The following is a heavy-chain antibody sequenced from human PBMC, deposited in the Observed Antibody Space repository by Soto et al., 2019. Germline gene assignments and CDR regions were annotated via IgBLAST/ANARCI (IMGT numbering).Heavy chain of an antibody. J-gene: IGHJ5*02. V-gene: IGHV4-34*01. D-gene: IGHD3-16*01. CDR2: INHSGST. Sequence: QVQLQQWGAGLLKPSETLSLTCAVYGGSFSGYYWSWIRQPPGKGLEWIGEINHSGSTNYNPSLQSRVTLSVDASKNQFSLKLRSVTAADTGVYYCARGTGLGQYDCKDWFDPWGQGTRVAVSS. CDR3: ARGTGLGQYDCKDWFDP. CDR1: GGSFSGYY.